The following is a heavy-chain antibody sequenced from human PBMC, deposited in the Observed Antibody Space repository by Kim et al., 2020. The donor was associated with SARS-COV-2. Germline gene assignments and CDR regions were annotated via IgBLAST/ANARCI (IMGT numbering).Heavy chain of an antibody. CDR1: GGSISSGGYY. CDR2: IYYSGST. V-gene: IGHV4-31*03. Sequence: SETLSLTCTVSGGSISSGGYYWSWIRQHPGKGLEWIGHIYYSGSTYYNPSLKSRVTISVDTSKNQFSLKLSSVTAADTAVYYCARNGIAAAAPPENSVLVYFDYWGQGTLVTVSS. CDR3: ARNGIAAAAPPENSVLVYFDY. D-gene: IGHD6-13*01. J-gene: IGHJ4*02.